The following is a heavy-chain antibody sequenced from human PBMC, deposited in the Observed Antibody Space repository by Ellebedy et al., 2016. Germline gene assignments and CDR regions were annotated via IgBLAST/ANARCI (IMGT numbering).Heavy chain of an antibody. CDR1: GGTFSSYA. D-gene: IGHD3-3*01. CDR3: APPIRSGSDRWGFDP. V-gene: IGHV1-69*13. CDR2: IIPIFGTA. Sequence: SAKVSCXASGGTFSSYAISWVRQAPGQGLEWMGGIIPIFGTANYAQKFQGRVTITADESTSTAYMELSSLRSEDTAVYYCAPPIRSGSDRWGFDPWGQGSLVTVSS. J-gene: IGHJ5*02.